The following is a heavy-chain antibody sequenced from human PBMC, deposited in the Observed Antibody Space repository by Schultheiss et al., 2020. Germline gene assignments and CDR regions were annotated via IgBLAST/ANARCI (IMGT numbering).Heavy chain of an antibody. CDR3: ARIGPGSSSQSDAFDI. CDR2: IYYSGST. Sequence: SETLSLTCTVSGGSISSGGYYWSWIRQPPGKGLEWIGYIYYSGSTNYNPSLKSRVTISVDTSKNQFSLKLSSVTAADTAVYYCARIGPGSSSQSDAFDIWGQGTMVTVSS. V-gene: IGHV4-61*08. CDR1: GGSISSGGYY. D-gene: IGHD3-10*01. J-gene: IGHJ3*02.